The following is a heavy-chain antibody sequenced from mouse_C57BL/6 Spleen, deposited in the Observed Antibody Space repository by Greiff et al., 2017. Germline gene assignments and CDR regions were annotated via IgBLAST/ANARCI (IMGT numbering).Heavy chain of an antibody. CDR1: GYTFTSYG. J-gene: IGHJ2*01. D-gene: IGHD2-5*01. V-gene: IGHV1-81*01. CDR3: AAESNYYFDY. Sequence: VKLQQSGAELARPGASVKLSCKASGYTFTSYGISWVKQRTGQGLEWIGEIYPRSGNTYYNEKFKGKATLTADKSSSTAYMELRSLTSEDSAVYFCAAESNYYFDYWGQGTTLTVSS. CDR2: IYPRSGNT.